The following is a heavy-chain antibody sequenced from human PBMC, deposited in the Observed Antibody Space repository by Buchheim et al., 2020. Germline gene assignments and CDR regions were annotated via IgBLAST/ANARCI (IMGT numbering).Heavy chain of an antibody. D-gene: IGHD6-19*01. Sequence: QVQLVESGGGVVQPGRSLRLSCAASGFTFSSYAMHWVRQAPGKGLEWVAVISYDGSNKYYADSVKGRFTISRDNSKNTLYLQMNSLRAEDTAVYYCASTPREQWLVGNFDYWGQGTL. CDR1: GFTFSSYA. CDR2: ISYDGSNK. CDR3: ASTPREQWLVGNFDY. V-gene: IGHV3-30-3*01. J-gene: IGHJ4*02.